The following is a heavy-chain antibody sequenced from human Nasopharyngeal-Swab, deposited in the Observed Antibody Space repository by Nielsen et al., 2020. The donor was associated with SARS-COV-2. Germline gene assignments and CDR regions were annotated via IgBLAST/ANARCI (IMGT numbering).Heavy chain of an antibody. CDR2: IYSDGST. J-gene: IGHJ4*02. CDR1: GFTVSSNY. V-gene: IGHV3-53*05. D-gene: IGHD1-26*01. CDR3: AKVKWDRQAPVDY. Sequence: GESLKISCAASGFTVSSNYMSWVRQAPGKGLEWVSVIYSDGSTSYADSVKGRFTISRDNSKNTLYLQMNSLRDEDTAVYYCAKVKWDRQAPVDYWGQGTLVTVSS.